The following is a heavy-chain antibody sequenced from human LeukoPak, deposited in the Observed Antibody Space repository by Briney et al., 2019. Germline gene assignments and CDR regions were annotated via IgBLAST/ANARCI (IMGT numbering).Heavy chain of an antibody. V-gene: IGHV3-15*01. Sequence: GGSLRLSCAASGFTFSNVWMSWVRQVPGKGLEWVGRIRRKTDGETTDHAAPVKGRFTISRDDSKNTLYLQMNSLKTEDTAVYYCVQVLVIKGYFDYWGQGPLAPVPS. D-gene: IGHD2-21*01. CDR1: GFTFSNVW. CDR3: VQVLVIKGYFDY. CDR2: IRRKTDGETT. J-gene: IGHJ4*02.